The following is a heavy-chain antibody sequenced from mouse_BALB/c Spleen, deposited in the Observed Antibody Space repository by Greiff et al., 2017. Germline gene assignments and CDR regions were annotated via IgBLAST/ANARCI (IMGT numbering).Heavy chain of an antibody. CDR3: ARHLGGFAY. CDR1: GFTFSDYY. CDR2: ISSGGGST. D-gene: IGHD1-1*02. J-gene: IGHJ3*01. V-gene: IGHV5-12*01. Sequence: DVKLVESGGGLVKPGGSLKLSCAASGFTFSDYYMYWVRQTPEKRLEWVAYISSGGGSTYYPDTVKGRFTISRDNAKNTLYLQMSSLKSEDTAMYYCARHLGGFAYWGQGTLVTVSA.